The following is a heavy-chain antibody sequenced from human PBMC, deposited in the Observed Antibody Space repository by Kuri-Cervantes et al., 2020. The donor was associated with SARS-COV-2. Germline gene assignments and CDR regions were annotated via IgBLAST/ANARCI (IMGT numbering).Heavy chain of an antibody. CDR1: GGSISSGSYY. J-gene: IGHJ4*02. D-gene: IGHD6-25*01. CDR3: ARVAAGYFDY. V-gene: IGHV4-61*02. Sequence: SETLSLTCTVSGGSISSGSYYWSWIRQPAGKGLEWIGRIYTSGSTNYNPSLKSRVTISVDTSKNQYSLKLSSVTAADTAAYYCARVAAGYFDYWGQGTLVTVSS. CDR2: IYTSGST.